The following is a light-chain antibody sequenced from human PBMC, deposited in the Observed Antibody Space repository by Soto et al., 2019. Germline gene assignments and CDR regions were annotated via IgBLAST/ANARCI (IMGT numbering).Light chain of an antibody. CDR3: QSYDSSLSGLV. CDR2: GNS. J-gene: IGLJ2*01. CDR1: SSNIGAGYD. V-gene: IGLV1-40*01. Sequence: QPVLTQPPSVSGAPGQRVTISCTGSSSNIGAGYDVHWYQQLPGTAPKLLIYGNSNRPSGVPDRFSGSKSGTSASLAFTGLQAEDEADYYCQSYDSSLSGLVFGGGTKLTVL.